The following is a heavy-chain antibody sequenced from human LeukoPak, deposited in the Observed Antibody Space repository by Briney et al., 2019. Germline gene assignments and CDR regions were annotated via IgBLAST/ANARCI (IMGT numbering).Heavy chain of an antibody. CDR1: GFTLSSYE. CDR2: IDYSGGST. CDR3: AKRMGATPQIDY. D-gene: IGHD1-26*01. J-gene: IGHJ4*02. V-gene: IGHV3-23*01. Sequence: PGGSLRLSCTASGFTLSSYEMSWIRQAPGKGLEWVSSIDYSGGSTHYADSVMGRFTISRDNSKNTLYLQMNSLRAEDTAVYYCAKRMGATPQIDYWGQGTLVTVSS.